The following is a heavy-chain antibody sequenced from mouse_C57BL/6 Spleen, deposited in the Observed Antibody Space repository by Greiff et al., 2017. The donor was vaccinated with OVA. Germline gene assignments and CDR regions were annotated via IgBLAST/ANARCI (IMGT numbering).Heavy chain of an antibody. J-gene: IGHJ2*01. D-gene: IGHD2-4*01. CDR2: ISSGGDYI. Sequence: DVQLVESGEGLVKPGGSLKLSCAASGFTFSSYAMSWVRQTPEKRLEWVAYISSGGDYIYYADTVKGRFTISRDNARNTLYLQMSSLKSEDTAMYYCTRGRSDYDSVDFDYWGQGTTLTVSS. CDR1: GFTFSSYA. CDR3: TRGRSDYDSVDFDY. V-gene: IGHV5-9-1*02.